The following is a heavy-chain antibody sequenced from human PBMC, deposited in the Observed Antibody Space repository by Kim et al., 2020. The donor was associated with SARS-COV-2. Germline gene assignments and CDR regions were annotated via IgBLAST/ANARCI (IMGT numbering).Heavy chain of an antibody. CDR3: ARVSSSWNYYYYGMDV. V-gene: IGHV4-59*13. CDR1: GGSISSYY. D-gene: IGHD6-13*01. CDR2: IYYSGST. J-gene: IGHJ6*02. Sequence: SETLSLTCTVSGGSISSYYWSWIRQPPGKGLEWIGYIYYSGSTNYNPSLKSRVTISVDTSKNQFSLKLSSVTAADTAVYYCARVSSSWNYYYYGMDVWGQGTTVTVSS.